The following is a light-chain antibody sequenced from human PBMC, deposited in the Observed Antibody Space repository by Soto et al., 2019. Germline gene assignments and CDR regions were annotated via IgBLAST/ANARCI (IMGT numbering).Light chain of an antibody. Sequence: EVVLEENRGNLSLSPGERENISCSASQIVSRYLAWYQQKPGQAPRLLIYDASNRAIGIPDRFSGSGSGTDFTLTISRLEPEDFAVYYCQQYANSPITFCHGTRLEVK. V-gene: IGKV3-20*01. J-gene: IGKJ5*01. CDR1: QIVSRY. CDR3: QQYANSPIT. CDR2: DAS.